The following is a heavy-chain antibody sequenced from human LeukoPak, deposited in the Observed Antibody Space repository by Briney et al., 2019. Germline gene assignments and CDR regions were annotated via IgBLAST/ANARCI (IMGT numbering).Heavy chain of an antibody. CDR1: GYTFTHYY. CDR3: ARGLEHYYYGMDV. CDR2: INPNSGGT. V-gene: IGHV1-2*02. Sequence: ASVTVSFKSSGYTFTHYYMHWVRQAPGQGLEWMGWINPNSGGTNYAQKFQGRVTMTRDTSISTAYMELSRLRSDDTAVYYCARGLEHYYYGMDVWGQGTTVTVSS. J-gene: IGHJ6*02. D-gene: IGHD1-1*01.